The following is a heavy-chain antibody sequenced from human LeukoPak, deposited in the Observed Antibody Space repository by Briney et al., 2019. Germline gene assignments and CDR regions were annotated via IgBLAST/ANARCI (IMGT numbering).Heavy chain of an antibody. Sequence: ASVKVSCKASGYTFTGYYMHWVRQAPGQGLEWMGWINPNSGGTNYAQKFQGRVTMTRDTSISTAYMELSRLRSDDTAVYYCARDRYDSSGYCSDPYFDYWGQGTLVTVS. CDR3: ARDRYDSSGYCSDPYFDY. CDR1: GYTFTGYY. D-gene: IGHD3-22*01. J-gene: IGHJ4*02. V-gene: IGHV1-2*02. CDR2: INPNSGGT.